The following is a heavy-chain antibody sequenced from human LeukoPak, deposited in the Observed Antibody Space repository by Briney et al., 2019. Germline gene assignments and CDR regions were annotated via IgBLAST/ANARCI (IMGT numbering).Heavy chain of an antibody. CDR1: GGSISSGGYN. D-gene: IGHD2-15*01. CDR3: ARDLSAAGGYGMDV. CDR2: IYYSGST. J-gene: IGHJ6*02. Sequence: SSQTLSLTCTVSGGSISSGGYNWSWIRQHPGKGLECIGYIYYSGSTYYNPSLKSRVTISVDTSKNQFSLKLNSVTAADTAVYYCARDLSAAGGYGMDVWGQGTTVTVSS. V-gene: IGHV4-31*03.